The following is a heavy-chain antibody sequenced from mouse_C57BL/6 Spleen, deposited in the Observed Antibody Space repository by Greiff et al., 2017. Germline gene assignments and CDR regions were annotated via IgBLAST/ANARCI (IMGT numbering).Heavy chain of an antibody. CDR2: IDPSDSYT. CDR3: ARSDGSSYVDY. CDR1: GYTFTSYW. J-gene: IGHJ2*01. Sequence: QVQLQQPGAELVKPGASVKLSCKASGYTFTSYWMQWVKQRPGQGLEWIGEIDPSDSYTNYNQKFKGKATLTVDTSSSTAYMQLSSLTSDDSAVYYCARSDGSSYVDYWGQGTTLTVSS. V-gene: IGHV1-50*01. D-gene: IGHD1-1*01.